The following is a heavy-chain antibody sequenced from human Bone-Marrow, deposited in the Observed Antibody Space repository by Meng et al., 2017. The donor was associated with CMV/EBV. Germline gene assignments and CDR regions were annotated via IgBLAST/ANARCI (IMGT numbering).Heavy chain of an antibody. CDR2: IIPILGIA. D-gene: IGHD2-2*01. V-gene: IGHV1-69*04. CDR1: GGTFSSYT. CDR3: ARDKVVVVVPAAMGSYYYGMDV. Sequence: SVKVSCKASGGTFSSYTISWVRQAPGQGLEWMGRIIPILGIANYAQKFQGRVTITADKSTSTAYMELSSLRSEDTAVYYCARDKVVVVVPAAMGSYYYGMDVWGQGTTVTVSS. J-gene: IGHJ6*02.